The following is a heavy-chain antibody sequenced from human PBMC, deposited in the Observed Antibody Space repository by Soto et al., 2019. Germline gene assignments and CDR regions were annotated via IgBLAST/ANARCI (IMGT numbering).Heavy chain of an antibody. Sequence: PSETLFLTCTVSGGSVSSGSYYWGWIRQPPGKGLEWIGSIYYSGNTYYNPSLKSRVTISIDTSKNQFSLKLSSVTAADTAMYYCARHVGGYYYYMDVWGKGTTVTVSS. D-gene: IGHD2-15*01. J-gene: IGHJ6*03. CDR3: ARHVGGYYYYMDV. CDR1: GGSVSSGSYY. V-gene: IGHV4-39*01. CDR2: IYYSGNT.